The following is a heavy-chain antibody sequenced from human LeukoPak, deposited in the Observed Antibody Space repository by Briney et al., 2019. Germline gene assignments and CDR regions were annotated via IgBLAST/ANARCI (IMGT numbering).Heavy chain of an antibody. V-gene: IGHV4-39*01. D-gene: IGHD5-18*01. Sequence: PSETLSLTCTVSGGSISSSSYYWGWIRQPPGKGLEWIGNIYYSGSTYYNPSLKSRVTISVDTSKNQFSLKLSSVTAADTAVYYCARQGYGYPYYFDYWGQGTLVTVSS. CDR1: GGSISSSSYY. CDR2: IYYSGST. J-gene: IGHJ4*02. CDR3: ARQGYGYPYYFDY.